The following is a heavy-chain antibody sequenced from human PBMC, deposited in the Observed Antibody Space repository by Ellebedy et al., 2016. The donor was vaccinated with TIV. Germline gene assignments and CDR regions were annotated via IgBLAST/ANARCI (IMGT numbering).Heavy chain of an antibody. V-gene: IGHV4-34*01. CDR3: ARARGTCGASCSSYYFDY. CDR1: GGSFSGYY. CDR2: INHSGST. D-gene: IGHD2-2*01. Sequence: SETLSLXXAVYGGSFSGYYWSWIRQPPGKGLEWIGEINHSGSTNYNPSLKSRVTISVDTSKNQFSLKLSSVTAADTAVYYCARARGTCGASCSSYYFDYWGQGTLVTVSS. J-gene: IGHJ4*02.